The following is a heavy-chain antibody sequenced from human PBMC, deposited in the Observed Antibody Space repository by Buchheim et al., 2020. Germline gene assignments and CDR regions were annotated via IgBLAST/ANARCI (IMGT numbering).Heavy chain of an antibody. V-gene: IGHV4-31*03. Sequence: QVQLQESGPGLVKPSQTLSLTCTVSGGSISSGGYYWSWIRQHPGKGLEWIGYIYYSGSTYYNPSLKSRVTISVDTSKNQFSLKLSSVTAADTAVYYCARARRSDSRLRFGESAWYSPYYYYGMDVWGQGTT. D-gene: IGHD3-10*01. J-gene: IGHJ6*02. CDR2: IYYSGST. CDR1: GGSISSGGYY. CDR3: ARARRSDSRLRFGESAWYSPYYYYGMDV.